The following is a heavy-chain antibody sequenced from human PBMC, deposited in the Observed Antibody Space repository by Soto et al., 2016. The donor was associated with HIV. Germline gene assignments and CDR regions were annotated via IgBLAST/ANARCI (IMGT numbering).Heavy chain of an antibody. Sequence: EVQLVESGGGLVQPGRSLRLSCAASGFTFDDYAMHWVRQAPGKGLEWVSGISWNSGSIGYADSVKGRFTISRDNAKNSLYLQMNSLRAEDMALYYCAKGGARSGSYYYYMDVWGKGTTVTVSS. CDR3: AKGGARSGSYYYYMDV. CDR1: GFTFDDYA. J-gene: IGHJ6*03. CDR2: ISWNSGSI. D-gene: IGHD3-10*01. V-gene: IGHV3-9*03.